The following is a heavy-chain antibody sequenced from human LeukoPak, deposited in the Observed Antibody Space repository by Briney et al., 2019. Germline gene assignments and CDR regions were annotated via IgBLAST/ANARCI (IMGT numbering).Heavy chain of an antibody. J-gene: IGHJ4*02. CDR3: ARGDWNAGGIDY. V-gene: IGHV1-8*03. CDR1: GYTFTSYD. D-gene: IGHD1-1*01. CDR2: MNPNSGNT. Sequence: ASVKVSCKASGYTFTSYDINWVRQATGQGLEWMGWMNPNSGNTGYAQKFQGRVTITRNTSIGTAYMELSSLRSEDTAVYYCARGDWNAGGIDYWGQGTLVTVSS.